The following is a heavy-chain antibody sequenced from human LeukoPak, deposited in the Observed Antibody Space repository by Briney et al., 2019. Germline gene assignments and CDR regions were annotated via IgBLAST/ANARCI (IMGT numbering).Heavy chain of an antibody. V-gene: IGHV4-34*01. CDR3: ARREGGSYYDFDY. Sequence: SETLTLTCAGYGGSFSGYYWSWNRQPPGKGLEWIGEINHSGSTNYNPSLKSRVTISVDTSKNQFSLKLSSVTAADTAVYYCARREGGSYYDFDYSGQGTLVTVSS. D-gene: IGHD1-26*01. CDR1: GGSFSGYY. CDR2: INHSGST. J-gene: IGHJ4*02.